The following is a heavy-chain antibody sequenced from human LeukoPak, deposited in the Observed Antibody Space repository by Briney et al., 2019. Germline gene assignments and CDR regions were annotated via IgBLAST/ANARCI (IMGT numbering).Heavy chain of an antibody. D-gene: IGHD5-24*01. Sequence: SETLSLTCTASGGSISSYYWSWIRQPPGKGLEWIGYIYTSGSTNYNPSLKSRVTISVDTSKKQFSLKLSSVTAADTAVYYCARRMATTRYYYMDVWGKGTTVTVSS. CDR2: IYTSGST. V-gene: IGHV4-4*09. J-gene: IGHJ6*03. CDR1: GGSISSYY. CDR3: ARRMATTRYYYMDV.